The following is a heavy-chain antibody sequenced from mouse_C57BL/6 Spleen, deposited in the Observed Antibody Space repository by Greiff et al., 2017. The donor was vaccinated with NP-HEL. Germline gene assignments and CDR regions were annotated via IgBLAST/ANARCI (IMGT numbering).Heavy chain of an antibody. Sequence: VQLQQPGAELVKPGASVKMSCKASGYTFTSYWITWVKQRPGHGLEWIGDIYPGSGSTNYNEKFKSKATLTVDTSSSTAYMQLSSLTSEDSAVYYCARSNYDYAMDYWGQGTSVTVSS. V-gene: IGHV1-55*01. CDR2: IYPGSGST. CDR3: ARSNYDYAMDY. CDR1: GYTFTSYW. J-gene: IGHJ4*01. D-gene: IGHD2-5*01.